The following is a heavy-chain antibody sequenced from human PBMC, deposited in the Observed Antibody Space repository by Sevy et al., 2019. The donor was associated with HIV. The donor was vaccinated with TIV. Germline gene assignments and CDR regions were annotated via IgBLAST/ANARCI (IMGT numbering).Heavy chain of an antibody. V-gene: IGHV3-23*01. CDR2: ISGGGGST. Sequence: GGSLRLSCAASGFTFSSYAMSWVRQAPGKGLEWVSAISGGGGSTYYADSVKGRFTISRDNSKNTMYLQMNSLRAEDTAIFYCATDINIQYYSESSGYTYYFDYWGQGTLVTFSS. CDR1: GFTFSSYA. J-gene: IGHJ4*02. CDR3: ATDINIQYYSESSGYTYYFDY. D-gene: IGHD3-22*01.